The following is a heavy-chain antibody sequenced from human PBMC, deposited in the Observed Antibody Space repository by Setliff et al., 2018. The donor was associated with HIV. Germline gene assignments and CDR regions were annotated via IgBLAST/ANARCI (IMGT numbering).Heavy chain of an antibody. D-gene: IGHD2-21*02. CDR3: ASRGGIEGHIVVVTAANWFDP. V-gene: IGHV4-34*01. Sequence: SETLSLTCAVYGGSFSGYYWSWIRQPPGKGLEWIGEINHSGSTNYNPSLKSRVTISVDTSKNQFSLKLSSVTAADTAVYYCASRGGIEGHIVVVTAANWFDPWGQGT. CDR1: GGSFSGYY. J-gene: IGHJ5*02. CDR2: INHSGST.